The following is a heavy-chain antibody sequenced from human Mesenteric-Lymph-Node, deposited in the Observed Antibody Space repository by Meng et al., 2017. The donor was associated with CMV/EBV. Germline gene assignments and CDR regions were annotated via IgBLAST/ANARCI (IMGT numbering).Heavy chain of an antibody. CDR3: ARDEGYSYGFSETDY. D-gene: IGHD5-18*01. J-gene: IGHJ4*02. CDR2: IYYSGTT. CDR1: GGSISSSSYY. V-gene: IGHV4-39*07. Sequence: SETLSLTCSVSGGSISSSSYYWGWTRQPPGKGLDWIGSIYYSGTTYYNPSLKSRVTISVDTSRNQFSLQLNSVTAAGTAIYYCARDEGYSYGFSETDYWGRGTLVTVSS.